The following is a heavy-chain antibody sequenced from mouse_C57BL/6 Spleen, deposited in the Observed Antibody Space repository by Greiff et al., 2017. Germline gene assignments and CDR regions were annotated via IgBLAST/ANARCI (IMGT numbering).Heavy chain of an antibody. CDR2: IYPRSGNT. CDR3: AREGGYGYVFWFAY. D-gene: IGHD2-2*01. J-gene: IGHJ3*01. CDR1: GYTFTSYG. V-gene: IGHV1-81*01. Sequence: QVQLQQSGAELARPGASVKLSCKASGYTFTSYGISWVKQRTGQGLEWIGEIYPRSGNTYYNEKFKGKATLTADKSSSTAYMELRSLTSEDSAVYFCAREGGYGYVFWFAYWGQGTLVTVSA.